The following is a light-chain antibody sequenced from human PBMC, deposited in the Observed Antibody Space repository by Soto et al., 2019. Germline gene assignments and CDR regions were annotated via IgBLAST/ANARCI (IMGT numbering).Light chain of an antibody. CDR1: QSISSSY. J-gene: IGKJ1*01. CDR2: GAS. V-gene: IGKV3-20*01. Sequence: EIVLTQSPGTLSLSPGERATLSCRASQSISSSYLAWYQQRPGQAPRLLIYGASSRATGITDRFSGSGSGTDFTLTINRLEPEDFAVYFCQQYGSSPRKFGQGTKVEVK. CDR3: QQYGSSPRK.